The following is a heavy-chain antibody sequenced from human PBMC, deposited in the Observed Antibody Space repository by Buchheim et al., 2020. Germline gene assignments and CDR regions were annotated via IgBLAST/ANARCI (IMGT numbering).Heavy chain of an antibody. V-gene: IGHV3-30*04. Sequence: QVQLVESGGGVVQPGRSLRLSCAASGFTFSSYAMHWVRQAPGKGLEWVAVISYDGSNKYYADSVKGRFTISRDNSKNTLYLQMNSLRAEDTAVYYCARDLGDYNVLTLDYWGQGTL. J-gene: IGHJ4*02. CDR3: ARDLGDYNVLTLDY. CDR2: ISYDGSNK. D-gene: IGHD3-16*01. CDR1: GFTFSSYA.